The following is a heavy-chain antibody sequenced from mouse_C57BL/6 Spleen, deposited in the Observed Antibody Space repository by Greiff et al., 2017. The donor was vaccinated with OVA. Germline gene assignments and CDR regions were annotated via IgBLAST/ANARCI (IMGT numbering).Heavy chain of an antibody. CDR1: GFTFSSYT. Sequence: EVMLVESGGGLVKPGGSLKLSCAASGFTFSSYTMSWVRQTPEKRLEWVATISGGGGNTYYPDSVKGRFTISRDNAKNTLYLQMSSLRSEDTALYYCARQGLGLYFDYWGQGTTLTVSS. V-gene: IGHV5-9*01. J-gene: IGHJ2*01. D-gene: IGHD4-1*01. CDR2: ISGGGGNT. CDR3: ARQGLGLYFDY.